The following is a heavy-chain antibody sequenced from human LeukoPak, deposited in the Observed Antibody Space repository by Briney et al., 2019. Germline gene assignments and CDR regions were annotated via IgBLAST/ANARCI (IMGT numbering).Heavy chain of an antibody. Sequence: SGGSLRLSCAASGFTFSSYGMHWVRQAPGKGLEWVAVISYDGSNKYYADSVKGRFTISRDNSKNTLYLQMNSLRAEDTAVYYCAKEWCGSCYGLVGYWGQGTLVTVSS. CDR1: GFTFSSYG. J-gene: IGHJ4*02. CDR2: ISYDGSNK. CDR3: AKEWCGSCYGLVGY. D-gene: IGHD2-15*01. V-gene: IGHV3-30*18.